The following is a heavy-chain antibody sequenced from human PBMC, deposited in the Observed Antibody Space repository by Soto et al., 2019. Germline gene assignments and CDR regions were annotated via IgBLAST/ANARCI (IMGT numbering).Heavy chain of an antibody. V-gene: IGHV1-2*04. CDR1: GYTFTGYY. Sequence: ASVKVSCKASGYTFTGYYMHWVRQAPGQGLEWMGWINPNSGGTNYAQKFQGWVTMTRDTSISTAYMELSRLRSDDTAVYYCARGYDILTGYTFDYWGEGTLVTVSS. CDR2: INPNSGGT. CDR3: ARGYDILTGYTFDY. D-gene: IGHD3-9*01. J-gene: IGHJ4*02.